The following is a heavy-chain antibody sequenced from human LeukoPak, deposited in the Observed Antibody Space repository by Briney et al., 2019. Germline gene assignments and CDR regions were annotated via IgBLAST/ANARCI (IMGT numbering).Heavy chain of an antibody. CDR1: GFTFSNAW. J-gene: IGHJ4*02. D-gene: IGHD2-2*01. CDR2: IKRKSDGGTV. CDR3: AKDGGSRYCSSAGCDPFRY. Sequence: GGSLRLSCAASGFTFSNAWMSWVRQAPGKGLEWVGRIKRKSDGGTVDYAVFAKGRFTMSRDDSKNTLYLQMNSLEAEDTAVYYCAKDGGSRYCSSAGCDPFRYWGQGTLVTVSS. V-gene: IGHV3-15*01.